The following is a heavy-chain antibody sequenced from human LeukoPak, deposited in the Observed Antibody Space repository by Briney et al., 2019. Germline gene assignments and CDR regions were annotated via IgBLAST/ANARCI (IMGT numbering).Heavy chain of an antibody. V-gene: IGHV4-34*01. CDR1: GGSFDGYY. Sequence: PSETLSLTCAVFGGSFDGYYWSWIRQSPGKGLEWIGEITYDGRTKYNPSLRSRVSISVDTSKNQFSLKLSSVTAADTAVYYCAKRGPYYYGSGSYYKGAQYYFDSWGQGPLVTVSS. CDR3: AKRGPYYYGSGSYYKGAQYYFDS. J-gene: IGHJ4*02. CDR2: ITYDGRT. D-gene: IGHD3-10*01.